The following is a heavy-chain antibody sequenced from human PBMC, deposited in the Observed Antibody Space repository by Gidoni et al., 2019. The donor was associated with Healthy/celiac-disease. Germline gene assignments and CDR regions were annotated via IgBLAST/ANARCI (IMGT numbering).Heavy chain of an antibody. CDR3: ARILPPAYSSSWYYFDY. CDR2: IFSNDEK. Sequence: QVTLKESGPVLVKPTETLTLTCTVSGFSLTNARMGVSWIRQPQGKALEWLAHIFSNDEKSYSTSLKSRLTISKDTSKSQVVLTMTNMDPVDTATYYGARILPPAYSSSWYYFDYWGQGTLVTVSS. V-gene: IGHV2-26*01. CDR1: GFSLTNARMG. J-gene: IGHJ4*02. D-gene: IGHD6-13*01.